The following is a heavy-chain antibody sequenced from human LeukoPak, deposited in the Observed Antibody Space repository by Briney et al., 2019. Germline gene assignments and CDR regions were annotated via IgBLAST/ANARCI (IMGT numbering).Heavy chain of an antibody. J-gene: IGHJ6*02. D-gene: IGHD6-19*01. Sequence: SETLSLTCTVSGGSISSYYWSWIRQPPGKGLEWIGYIYYSGSTNYNPSLKSRVTISVDTSKNQSSLKLSSVTAADTAVYYCARHHIAVAGKIYYYYYGMDVWGQGTTVTVSS. CDR2: IYYSGST. V-gene: IGHV4-59*08. CDR3: ARHHIAVAGKIYYYYYGMDV. CDR1: GGSISSYY.